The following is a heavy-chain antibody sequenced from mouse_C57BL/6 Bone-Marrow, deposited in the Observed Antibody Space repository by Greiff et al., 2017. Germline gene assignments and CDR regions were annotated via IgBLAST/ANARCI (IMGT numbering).Heavy chain of an antibody. Sequence: QVQLKQPGAELVKPGASVKLSCKASGYTFTSYWMHWVKQRPGQGLEWIGMIHPNSGSTNYNEKFKSKATLTADKSSSTAYMQLSSLTSEDSAVYYCAPTIATVVATDYWGQGTTLTVSS. D-gene: IGHD1-1*01. J-gene: IGHJ2*01. CDR1: GYTFTSYW. CDR2: IHPNSGST. V-gene: IGHV1-64*01. CDR3: APTIATVVATDY.